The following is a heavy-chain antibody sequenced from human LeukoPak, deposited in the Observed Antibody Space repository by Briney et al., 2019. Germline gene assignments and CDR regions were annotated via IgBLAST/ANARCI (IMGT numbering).Heavy chain of an antibody. D-gene: IGHD6-13*01. V-gene: IGHV4-30-2*01. CDR2: ICHSGST. CDR1: GGSISSGGYS. J-gene: IGHJ4*02. CDR3: ARGGIAAAGVGFDY. Sequence: PSQTLSLTCAVSGGSISSGGYSWSWIRQPPGKGLEWIGYICHSGSTYYNPSLKSRVTISVDRSKNQFSLKLSSVTAADTAVYYCARGGIAAAGVGFDYWGQGTLVTVSS.